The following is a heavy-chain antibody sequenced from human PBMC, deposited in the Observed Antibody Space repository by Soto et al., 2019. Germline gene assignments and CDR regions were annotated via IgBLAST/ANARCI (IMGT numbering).Heavy chain of an antibody. CDR3: AGYKFRPIWSGS. J-gene: IGHJ5*02. V-gene: IGHV3-11*01. CDR1: RFTFTDYY. D-gene: IGHD2-2*02. CDR2: ISTSGSTI. Sequence: PGGSLGLSRATSRFTFTDYYMTWIRQAPWKGLEWLSYISTSGSTIFYADSVRGRFTISRDNAEKSLYLQMNSLGPEDTALYVCAGYKFRPIWSGSWAQGALVNLSA.